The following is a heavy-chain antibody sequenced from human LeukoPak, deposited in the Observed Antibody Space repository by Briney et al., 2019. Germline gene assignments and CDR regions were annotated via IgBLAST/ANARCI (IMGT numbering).Heavy chain of an antibody. CDR1: GFTFDDYA. V-gene: IGHV3-9*01. CDR3: AKVDATYYYYYGMDV. CDR2: ISWNSGSI. D-gene: IGHD2-15*01. J-gene: IGHJ6*02. Sequence: GGSLRLSCADSGFTFDDYAMHWVRQAPGKGLEWVSGISWNSGSIGYADSVKGRFTISRDNAKNSLYLQMNSLRAEDTALYYCAKVDATYYYYYGMDVWGQGTTVTVSS.